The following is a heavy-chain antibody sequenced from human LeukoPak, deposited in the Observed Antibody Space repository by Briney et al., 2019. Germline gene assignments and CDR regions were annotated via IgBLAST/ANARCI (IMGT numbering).Heavy chain of an antibody. CDR1: GYSISSGYY. Sequence: SETLSLTCTVSGYSISSGYYWGWIRQPPGKGLEWIGSICHSGSTYYNPSLKSRVTISVDTSKNQFSLKLSSVTAADTAVYYCAAEQFGVVMDDLWGRGTLVTVSS. J-gene: IGHJ2*01. V-gene: IGHV4-38-2*02. CDR3: AAEQFGVVMDDL. D-gene: IGHD3-3*01. CDR2: ICHSGST.